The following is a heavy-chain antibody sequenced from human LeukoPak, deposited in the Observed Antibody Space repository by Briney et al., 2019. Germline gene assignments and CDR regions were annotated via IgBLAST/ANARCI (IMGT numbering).Heavy chain of an antibody. V-gene: IGHV3-21*01. D-gene: IGHD6-19*01. Sequence: GGSLRLSCAASGFTFSSYSMNWVRQAPGKGLEWVSSISSSSSYIYYADSVKGRFTISRDNAKNSLYLQMNSLRVEDTAVYYXARXXXPAVADTCYWGQGTLVTVSS. J-gene: IGHJ4*02. CDR3: ARXXXPAVADTCY. CDR2: ISSSSSYI. CDR1: GFTFSSYS.